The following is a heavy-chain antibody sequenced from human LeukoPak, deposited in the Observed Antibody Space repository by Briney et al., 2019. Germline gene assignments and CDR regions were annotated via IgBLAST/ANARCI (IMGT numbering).Heavy chain of an antibody. CDR2: IYPGDSDT. J-gene: IGHJ4*02. D-gene: IGHD3-22*01. Sequence: GESLKISCKGSGYSFITYWIGWVRQMPGKSLEWMGIIYPGDSDTRYSPSFQGQVTISADKSISTAYLQWSSLKASDTAMYYCARSHYYYDSSPSHAFDSWGQGTLVTVSS. CDR3: ARSHYYYDSSPSHAFDS. V-gene: IGHV5-51*01. CDR1: GYSFITYW.